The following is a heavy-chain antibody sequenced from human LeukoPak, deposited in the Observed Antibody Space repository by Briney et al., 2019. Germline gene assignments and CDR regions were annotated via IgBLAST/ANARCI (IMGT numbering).Heavy chain of an antibody. CDR3: ARYRDYYDSSGYPDY. V-gene: IGHV3-21*01. Sequence: GGSLRLSCAASGFTFSSYSMNWVRQAPGKGLEWVSSISSSSSYIYYADSVKGRFTISRDNAKNSLYLQMNSLRAEDTAVYYCARYRDYYDSSGYPDYWGRGTLVTVSS. CDR2: ISSSSSYI. D-gene: IGHD3-22*01. J-gene: IGHJ4*02. CDR1: GFTFSSYS.